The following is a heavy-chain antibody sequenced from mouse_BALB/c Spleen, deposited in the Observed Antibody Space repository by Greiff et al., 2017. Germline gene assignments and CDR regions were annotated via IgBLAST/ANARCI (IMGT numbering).Heavy chain of an antibody. CDR1: CYTFTSYW. CDR2: INPSNGRT. CDR3: ARGGGYWYFDD. V-gene: IGHV1S81*02. J-gene: IGHJ1*01. Sequence: QVQLQQPGAELVKPGASVKLSCKASCYTFTSYWMHWVKQRPGQGLEWIGEINPSNGRTNDNEKFKGKATLTVDKSSSTAYMQLNSLTAEDSAVYYCARGGGYWYFDDWGAGTTVTVSS.